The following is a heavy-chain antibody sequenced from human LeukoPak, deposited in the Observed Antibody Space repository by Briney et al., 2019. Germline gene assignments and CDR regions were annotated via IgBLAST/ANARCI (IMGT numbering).Heavy chain of an antibody. D-gene: IGHD3-3*01. CDR1: GLIFDDHA. V-gene: IGHV3-9*01. J-gene: IGHJ4*02. Sequence: GGSLRLSCVASGLIFDDHAMYWVRQVPGKGLEWVSRISWNSGSVGYADSVKARFTISRDNAKNSLYLQMNSLRPEDTALYYCAKGIFGVALGYWGQGTLVTVS. CDR2: ISWNSGSV. CDR3: AKGIFGVALGY.